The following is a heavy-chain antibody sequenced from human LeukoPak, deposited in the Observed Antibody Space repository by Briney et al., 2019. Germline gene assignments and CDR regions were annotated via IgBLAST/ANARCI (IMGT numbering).Heavy chain of an antibody. V-gene: IGHV1-18*01. D-gene: IGHD2-8*01. CDR3: AGSLGYCTSNVCYLKY. CDR1: VYSENFYG. CDR2: ISAQHGQT. Sequence: GASVKVSCKTSVYSENFYGITWVRQVAGQGLEWMGWISAQHGQTEYAPNSQDRVTMTTDTYTNTAYMELRSLRSDDTAVYYCAGSLGYCTSNVCYLKYWGQGTLVTVSS. J-gene: IGHJ4*02.